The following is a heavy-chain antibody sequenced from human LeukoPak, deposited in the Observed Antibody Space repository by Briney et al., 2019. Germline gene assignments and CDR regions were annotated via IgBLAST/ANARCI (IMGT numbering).Heavy chain of an antibody. J-gene: IGHJ4*02. CDR1: GFTFSSYG. Sequence: PGGSLRLSCEASGFTFSSYGMHWVRQAPGKGLEWVAVISYDGSNRYYADSVKGRFTISRDNSKNTLYLQMNSLRAEDTAVYYCAKDYCSGGSCDIFDYWGQGTLVTVSS. V-gene: IGHV3-30*18. CDR2: ISYDGSNR. CDR3: AKDYCSGGSCDIFDY. D-gene: IGHD2-15*01.